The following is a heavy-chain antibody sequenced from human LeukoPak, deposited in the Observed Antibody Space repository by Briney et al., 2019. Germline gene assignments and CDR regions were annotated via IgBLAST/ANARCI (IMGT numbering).Heavy chain of an antibody. CDR3: ARQAVAGPTLDYYYGMDV. J-gene: IGHJ6*02. D-gene: IGHD6-19*01. V-gene: IGHV3-21*01. Sequence: GGSLRLSCAASGFTFSSYSMNWVRQAPGKGLELVSSISSSSSYIYYADSGKGRFTISRDNAKNSLYLQMNSLRAEDTAVYYCARQAVAGPTLDYYYGMDVWGQGTAVTVSS. CDR1: GFTFSSYS. CDR2: ISSSSSYI.